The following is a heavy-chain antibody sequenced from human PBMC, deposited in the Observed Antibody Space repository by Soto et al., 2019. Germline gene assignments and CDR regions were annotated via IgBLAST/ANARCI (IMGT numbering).Heavy chain of an antibody. V-gene: IGHV4-34*02. J-gene: IGHJ5*02. D-gene: IGHD3-3*01. CDR1: GGSVNGYY. CDR3: ATRITVFGLLIPPFDP. CDR2: INHTGGT. Sequence: VHLQQWGAGLLMPSETLSLTCAVYGGSVNGYYWNWIRQPPGKGLEWIGEINHTGGTHYNPSLKSRVTMSVDTSKNQFSLRLSSVTAADTAIYYCATRITVFGLLIPPFDPWGQGTQVIVSS.